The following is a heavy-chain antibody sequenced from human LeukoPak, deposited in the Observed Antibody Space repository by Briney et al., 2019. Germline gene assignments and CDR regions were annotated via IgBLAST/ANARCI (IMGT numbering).Heavy chain of an antibody. Sequence: GGSLRLSCAASGFTFSTSWMHWVRQAPGKGREWVANIKQDGSEKYYVDSVKGRFTIYRDTANNSLYMKMNSTRAEDSAVYYCARDMARWGSTWGQGTLVTVSS. CDR1: GFTFSTSW. CDR2: IKQDGSEK. CDR3: ARDMARWGST. V-gene: IGHV3-7*01. D-gene: IGHD2-21*01. J-gene: IGHJ4*02.